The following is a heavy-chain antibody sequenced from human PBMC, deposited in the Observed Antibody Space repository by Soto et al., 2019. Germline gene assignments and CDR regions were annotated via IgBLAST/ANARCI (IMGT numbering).Heavy chain of an antibody. CDR2: INHSGST. J-gene: IGHJ4*02. CDR1: GGSSRGEY. Sequence: SWTMSLASAVYGGSSRGEYWSWIRQPPGKGLEWIGEINHSGSTNYNPSLKSRVTISVDTSKNQFSLKLSSVTAADTAVYYCARGQGTLLWFGAYSPLDYWGQGTLVTVSS. V-gene: IGHV4-34*01. D-gene: IGHD3-10*01. CDR3: ARGQGTLLWFGAYSPLDY.